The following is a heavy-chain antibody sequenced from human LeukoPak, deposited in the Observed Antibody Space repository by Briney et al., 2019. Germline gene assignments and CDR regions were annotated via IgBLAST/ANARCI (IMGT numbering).Heavy chain of an antibody. CDR1: GFTFSSYE. J-gene: IGHJ4*02. Sequence: PGGSLRLSCAASGFTFSSYEMNWVRRAPGKGLEWVSYISSSGSTIYYADSVKGRFTISRDNAKNSLYLQMNSLRAEDTAVYYCARSDYGGNLDYWGQGTLVTVSS. CDR2: ISSSGSTI. V-gene: IGHV3-48*03. D-gene: IGHD4-23*01. CDR3: ARSDYGGNLDY.